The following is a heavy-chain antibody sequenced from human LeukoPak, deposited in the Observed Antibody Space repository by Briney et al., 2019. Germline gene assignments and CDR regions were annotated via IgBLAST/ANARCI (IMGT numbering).Heavy chain of an antibody. V-gene: IGHV1-69*13. J-gene: IGHJ5*02. CDR3: ARVVRYCSGGSCQSPWFDP. CDR1: GGTSSSYA. D-gene: IGHD2-15*01. Sequence: SVKVSCKASGGTSSSYAISWVRQAPGQGLEWMGGIIPIFGTANYAQKFQGRVTITADESTSTAYMELSSLRSEDTAVYYCARVVRYCSGGSCQSPWFDPWGQGTLVTVSS. CDR2: IIPIFGTA.